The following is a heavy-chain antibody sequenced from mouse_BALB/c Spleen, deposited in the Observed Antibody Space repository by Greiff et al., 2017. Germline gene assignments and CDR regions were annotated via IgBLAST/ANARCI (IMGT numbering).Heavy chain of an antibody. V-gene: IGHV1S137*01. CDR2: ISTYSGNT. CDR3: ARNYGNYDWFAY. D-gene: IGHD2-1*01. CDR1: GYTFTDYA. Sequence: VQLQESGAELMKPEVSVKISCKGSGYTFTDYAMHWVKQSHAKSLEWIGVISTYSGNTNYNQKFKGKATMTVDKSSSTAYMELARLTSEDSAIYYCARNYGNYDWFAYWGQGTLVTVSA. J-gene: IGHJ3*01.